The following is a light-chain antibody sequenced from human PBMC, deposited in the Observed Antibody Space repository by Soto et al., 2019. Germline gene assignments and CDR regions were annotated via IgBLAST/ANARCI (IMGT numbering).Light chain of an antibody. Sequence: EIVMTQSPATLSVPPGGRATLSCRASQSVSSYLAWYQQRPGQPPRLLIYRASTRATGIPARFSGSGSGTEFSITISSLQSEDFAVYYCQQYSTWPPTYTFGQGAKLEI. V-gene: IGKV3-15*01. CDR2: RAS. CDR1: QSVSSY. J-gene: IGKJ2*01. CDR3: QQYSTWPPTYT.